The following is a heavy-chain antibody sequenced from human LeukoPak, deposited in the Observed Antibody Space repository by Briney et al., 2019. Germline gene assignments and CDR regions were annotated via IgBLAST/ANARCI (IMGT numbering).Heavy chain of an antibody. D-gene: IGHD3-10*01. V-gene: IGHV3-21*01. CDR1: GFTFSSYS. Sequence: GGSLRLSCAASGFTFSSYSMNWVRQAPGKGLEWVSSISSSSSYIYYADSVKGRFIISRDNAKNSLYLQMNSLRAEDTAVYYCARDPTMVRGVHFDYWGQGSLVTVSS. J-gene: IGHJ4*02. CDR2: ISSSSSYI. CDR3: ARDPTMVRGVHFDY.